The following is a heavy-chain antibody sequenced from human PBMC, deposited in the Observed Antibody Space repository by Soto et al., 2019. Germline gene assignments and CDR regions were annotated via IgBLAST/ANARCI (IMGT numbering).Heavy chain of an antibody. CDR2: LYWDDDK. CDR3: ARRQRTVYFDY. J-gene: IGHJ4*02. V-gene: IGHV2-5*02. CDR1: GFSLSTSGVG. D-gene: IGHD4-17*01. Sequence: QITLKESGPTLVKPTQTLTLTCTFSGFSLSTSGVGVGWIRQPPGKALEWLALLYWDDDKRYSPSLKSRLTITKDTSKNQVVLTMTNMDPVDTATYYCARRQRTVYFDYWGQGTLVTVSS.